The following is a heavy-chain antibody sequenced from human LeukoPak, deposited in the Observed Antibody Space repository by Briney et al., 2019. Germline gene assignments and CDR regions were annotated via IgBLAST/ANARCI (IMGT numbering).Heavy chain of an antibody. D-gene: IGHD1-26*01. CDR2: IYYSGST. CDR3: ARGSPVPDY. V-gene: IGHV4-59*01. Sequence: SETLSLTCTVSGGSINSYYWSWIRQPPGKGLEWIGYIYYSGSTNYNPSLKSQVTISVDTSKNQFSLKLTSVTAADTAVYYCARGSPVPDYWGQGTLVTVSS. J-gene: IGHJ4*02. CDR1: GGSINSYY.